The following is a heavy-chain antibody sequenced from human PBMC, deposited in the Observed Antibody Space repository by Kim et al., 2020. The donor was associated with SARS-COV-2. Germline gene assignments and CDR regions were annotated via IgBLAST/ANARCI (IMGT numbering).Heavy chain of an antibody. CDR2: SGDT. CDR3: ARGANYFDY. J-gene: IGHJ4*02. V-gene: IGHV1-18*01. Sequence: SGDTYSAAKFQGGVTMTPDTSADTAYLELRSLRSDDTAVYFCARGANYFDYWGQGTLVTVSS. D-gene: IGHD3-16*01.